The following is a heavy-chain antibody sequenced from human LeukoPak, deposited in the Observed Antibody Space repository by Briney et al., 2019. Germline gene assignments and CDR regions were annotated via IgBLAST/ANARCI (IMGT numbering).Heavy chain of an antibody. D-gene: IGHD3-3*01. J-gene: IGHJ3*02. CDR1: GGSISSYY. Sequence: SETLSLTCTVSGGSISSYYWSWIRQPPGKGLEWIGYIYTSGSTNYNPSLKNRVTISVDTSKNQFSLKLSSVTAADTAVYYCARHGGRITIFGVVIDDAFDIWGQGTMVTVSS. CDR3: ARHGGRITIFGVVIDDAFDI. CDR2: IYTSGST. V-gene: IGHV4-4*09.